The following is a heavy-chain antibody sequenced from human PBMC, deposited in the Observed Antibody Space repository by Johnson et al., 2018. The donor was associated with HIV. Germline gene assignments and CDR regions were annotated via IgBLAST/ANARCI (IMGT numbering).Heavy chain of an antibody. J-gene: IGHJ3*01. CDR2: ISYDGSNK. CDR1: GFTFSSYA. V-gene: IGHV3-30*04. Sequence: QVQLVESGGGVVQPGRSLRLSCAASGFTFSSYAMHWVRQAPGKGLEWVAVISYDGSNKYYADSVKGRFTISRDNSKNTLYVQMNSLRAEDTAVYYCARDSMGFNWNQFEAFDVWGLGTMVTVSS. CDR3: ARDSMGFNWNQFEAFDV. D-gene: IGHD1-20*01.